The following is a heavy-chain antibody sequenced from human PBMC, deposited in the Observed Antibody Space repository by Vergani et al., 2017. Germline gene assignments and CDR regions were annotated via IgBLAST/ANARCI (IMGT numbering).Heavy chain of an antibody. D-gene: IGHD1-14*01. J-gene: IGHJ4*02. CDR1: GFTFSNAW. CDR3: TTEIASRKDY. V-gene: IGHV3-15*01. CDR2: SKSTTDGGTT. Sequence: EVELVEAGGGLEKPGGSLRLSCAASGFTFSNAWMSWVRQAPGKGLEWVGRSKSTTDGGTTDYAAPVKGRFTISRDDSKNTLYLQMNSLKTDDTAVYYCTTEIASRKDYWGQGTLVTVSS.